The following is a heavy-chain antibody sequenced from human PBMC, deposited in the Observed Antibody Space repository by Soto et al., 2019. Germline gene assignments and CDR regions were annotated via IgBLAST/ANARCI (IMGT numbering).Heavy chain of an antibody. V-gene: IGHV1-69*02. CDR1: GGTFSSYT. CDR3: ARGYCSSTSCHASGPNWFDP. CDR2: IIPILGIA. J-gene: IGHJ5*02. Sequence: QVQLVQSGAEVKKPGSSVKVSCKASGGTFSSYTISWVRQAPGQGLEWMGRIIPILGIANYAQKFQGRVTITADKSTSTAYMELSSLRSEDTAVYYCARGYCSSTSCHASGPNWFDPWGQGTLVTVSS. D-gene: IGHD2-2*01.